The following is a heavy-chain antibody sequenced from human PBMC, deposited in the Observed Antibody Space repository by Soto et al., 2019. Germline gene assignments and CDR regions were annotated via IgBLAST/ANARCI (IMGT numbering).Heavy chain of an antibody. V-gene: IGHV3-23*01. CDR2: ISDGGGST. J-gene: IGHJ4*02. CDR3: AKDLTSTSRTPEL. Sequence: EVQLLESGGGLVQPGGSLRLSCGDSGFTFSSYAMSWVRQAPGKGLEWVSAISDGGGSTYYADSMKGRFTICRDNSKNTRYLQMNSLRAEDTAIYYGAKDLTSTSRTPELWGQGTLVTVSS. CDR1: GFTFSSYA. D-gene: IGHD2-2*01.